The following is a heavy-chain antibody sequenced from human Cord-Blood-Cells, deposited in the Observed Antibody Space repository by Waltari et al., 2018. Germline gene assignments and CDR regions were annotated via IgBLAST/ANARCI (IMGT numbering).Heavy chain of an antibody. J-gene: IGHJ4*02. CDR1: GGSISSSSYY. V-gene: IGHV4-39*01. CDR2: IYYGGGT. Sequence: QLQLQESGPGLVKPSETLSLTCTVSGGSISSSSYYWGWIRQPPGKGLEWIGRIYYGGGTYDNPSIKRRVTISVDTSKNQFSLKLSSVTAADTAVYYCARHSYHYDSSGYYFDYWGQGTLVTVSS. D-gene: IGHD3-22*01. CDR3: ARHSYHYDSSGYYFDY.